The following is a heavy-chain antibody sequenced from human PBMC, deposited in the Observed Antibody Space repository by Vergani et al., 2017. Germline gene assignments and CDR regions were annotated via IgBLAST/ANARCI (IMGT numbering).Heavy chain of an antibody. D-gene: IGHD3-22*01. Sequence: EVQLVESGGGLVQPGGSLRLSCAASGYTFSDHYMDWVRQAPGKGLEWVGRTRNKANSYTTEYAASVKGRFTISRDDSKNSLYLQMNSLKTEDTAVYYSASSPEVVVIGVGENGMDVWGQGTTVTVSS. V-gene: IGHV3-72*01. CDR2: TRNKANSYTT. CDR3: ASSPEVVVIGVGENGMDV. J-gene: IGHJ6*02. CDR1: GYTFSDHY.